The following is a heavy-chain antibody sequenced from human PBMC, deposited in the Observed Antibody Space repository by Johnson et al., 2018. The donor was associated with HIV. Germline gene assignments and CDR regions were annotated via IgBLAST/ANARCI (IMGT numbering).Heavy chain of an antibody. CDR2: ISYDGSYK. D-gene: IGHD3-16*02. J-gene: IGHJ3*02. CDR3: ARGPIADDAFDI. V-gene: IGHV3-30*01. CDR1: GFTFSNYA. Sequence: QVQLVESGGGVVQPGRSLRLSCAASGFTFSNYAMHWVRQAPGKGLEWVAVISYDGSYKYYADSVKGRFTISRDNSKNTLSLQMNSLRAEDTAVYFCARGPIADDAFDIWGQGTMVTVSS.